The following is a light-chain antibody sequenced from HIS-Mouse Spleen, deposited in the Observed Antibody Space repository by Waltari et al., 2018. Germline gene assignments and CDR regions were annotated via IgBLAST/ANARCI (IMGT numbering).Light chain of an antibody. CDR2: QDS. V-gene: IGLV3-1*01. Sequence: SYELTQPPSVSVSPGQTASITRSGDKLGDKYACWYQQKPGQSPGPVIYQDSKRPSGIPERFSGSNSGNTATLTISGTQAMDEADYYCQAWDSSTDVVFGGGTKLTVL. J-gene: IGLJ2*01. CDR1: KLGDKY. CDR3: QAWDSSTDVV.